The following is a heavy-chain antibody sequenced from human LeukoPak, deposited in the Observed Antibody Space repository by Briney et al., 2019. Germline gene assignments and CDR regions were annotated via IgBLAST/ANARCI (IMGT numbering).Heavy chain of an antibody. D-gene: IGHD6-19*01. V-gene: IGHV1-18*01. Sequence: ASVRVSSTASGYSFTINVISWVRQAPGQGREWMGWISAYNGNTNYAQKLQGRVTITTDTSTSTAYMELRSLRSDDTAVYYCARFGLGKHIEVAGIPFDIWGQGTMVTVSS. CDR3: ARFGLGKHIEVAGIPFDI. CDR2: ISAYNGNT. J-gene: IGHJ3*02. CDR1: GYSFTINV.